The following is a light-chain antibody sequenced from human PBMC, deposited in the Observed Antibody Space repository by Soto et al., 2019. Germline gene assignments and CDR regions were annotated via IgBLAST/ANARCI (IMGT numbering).Light chain of an antibody. Sequence: DIQMTQSPSTLSASVGDRVTITCRASQSISGWLAWYQQKPGKAPKLLIYDASILESGVPSRFSGSGSGTEFTLTISSLQPDDFATYYCQQYSSYSWTFGQGTRLENK. CDR3: QQYSSYSWT. CDR2: DAS. J-gene: IGKJ5*01. V-gene: IGKV1-5*01. CDR1: QSISGW.